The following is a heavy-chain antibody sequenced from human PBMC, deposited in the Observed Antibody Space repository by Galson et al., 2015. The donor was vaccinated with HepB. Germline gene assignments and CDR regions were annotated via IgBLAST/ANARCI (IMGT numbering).Heavy chain of an antibody. J-gene: IGHJ4*02. V-gene: IGHV4-39*01. Sequence: LSLTCTVSGGSISSSSYYWGWIRQPPGKGLEWIGSIYYSGSTYYNPSLKSRVTISVDTSKNQFSLKLSSVTAADTAVYYCARHISIPTVTTVDYFDYWGQGTLVTVSS. D-gene: IGHD4-17*01. CDR2: IYYSGST. CDR3: ARHISIPTVTTVDYFDY. CDR1: GGSISSSSYY.